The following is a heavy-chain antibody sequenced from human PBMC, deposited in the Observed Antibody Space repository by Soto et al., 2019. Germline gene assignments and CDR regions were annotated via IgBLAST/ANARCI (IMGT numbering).Heavy chain of an antibody. CDR1: GFTFSSYE. CDR3: ARAPKYCSSTSCYWYYYYGMDV. Sequence: GSLRLSCAASGFTFSSYEMNWVRQAPGKGLEWVSYISSSGSTIYYADSVKGRFTISRDNAKNSLYLQMNSLRAEDTAVYYCARAPKYCSSTSCYWYYYYGMDVWAKGPRSPSP. CDR2: ISSSGSTI. D-gene: IGHD2-2*01. V-gene: IGHV3-48*03. J-gene: IGHJ6*02.